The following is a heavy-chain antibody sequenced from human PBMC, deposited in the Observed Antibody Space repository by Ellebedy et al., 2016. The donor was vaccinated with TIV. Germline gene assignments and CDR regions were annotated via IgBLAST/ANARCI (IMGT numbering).Heavy chain of an antibody. CDR2: INPGNGDT. V-gene: IGHV1-2*02. CDR1: GCSFSGCC. D-gene: IGHD3-16*01. Sequence: AASVKVSCKASGCSFSGCCLSWVRQAPGQGLEWMGWINPGNGDTKYSQKFQDKVTITRDTSASTVNLELSSLRFEDTAVYYCARGLRGVDESTYDAFDIWGQGTVVTVSS. J-gene: IGHJ3*02. CDR3: ARGLRGVDESTYDAFDI.